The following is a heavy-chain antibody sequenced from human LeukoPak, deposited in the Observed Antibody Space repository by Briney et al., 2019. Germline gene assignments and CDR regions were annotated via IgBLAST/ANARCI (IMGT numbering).Heavy chain of an antibody. CDR3: ATPGRRDGYNYYYGMDV. D-gene: IGHD5-12*01. Sequence: GASVKVSCKVSGYTLTELSMHWVRQAPGKGLEWMGGFDPEDGETIYAQKFQGRVTMTEDTSTDTAYMELSSLRSEDTAVYYCATPGRRDGYNYYYGMDVWVQGTTVTVSS. CDR1: GYTLTELS. J-gene: IGHJ6*02. V-gene: IGHV1-24*01. CDR2: FDPEDGET.